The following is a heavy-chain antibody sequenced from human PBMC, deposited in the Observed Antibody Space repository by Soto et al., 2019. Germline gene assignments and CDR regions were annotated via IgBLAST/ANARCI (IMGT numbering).Heavy chain of an antibody. D-gene: IGHD2-15*01. V-gene: IGHV4-4*02. CDR3: AGLGMVAAHREFDP. CDR2: INQSGSP. Sequence: SETLSLTCAVSTRTISSSNWLTWVRQPPGKGMEWSVEINQSGSPNYNPSLRSRVTISVDKSKSQFFLKLSSVTAADTAIYYRAGLGMVAAHREFDPWGQGTLVTVSS. CDR1: TRTISSSNW. J-gene: IGHJ5*02.